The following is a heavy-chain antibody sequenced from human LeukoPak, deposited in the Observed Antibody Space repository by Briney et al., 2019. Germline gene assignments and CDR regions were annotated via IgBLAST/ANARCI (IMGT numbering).Heavy chain of an antibody. D-gene: IGHD3-10*01. CDR1: GYTFTSYY. J-gene: IGHJ3*02. Sequence: ASVKVSCKASGYTFTSYYMHWVRQAPGQGLEWMGIINPSGGSTSYAQKFQGRVTMTRDTSTSTVYMELNSLRAEDTAVYYCAKASGVPWADYAFDIWGQGTRVTVSS. CDR2: INPSGGST. CDR3: AKASGVPWADYAFDI. V-gene: IGHV1-46*01.